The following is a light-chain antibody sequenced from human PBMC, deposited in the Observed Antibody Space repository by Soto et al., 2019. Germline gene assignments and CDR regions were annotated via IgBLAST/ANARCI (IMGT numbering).Light chain of an antibody. CDR3: QQYKDWPTT. CDR2: GAS. V-gene: IGKV3-15*01. J-gene: IGKJ1*01. CDR1: QSVSRY. Sequence: DIVVTQSPGTLYVSPGERVTLSCRASQSVSRYLGWYQQKPGQAPRLLVYGASTRATGIPARFSGSGAGTDFTLTITSLQSEDFGVYFCQQYKDWPTTFGQGTKVDI.